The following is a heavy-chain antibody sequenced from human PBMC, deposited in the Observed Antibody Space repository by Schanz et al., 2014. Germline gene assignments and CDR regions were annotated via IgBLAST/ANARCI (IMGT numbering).Heavy chain of an antibody. D-gene: IGHD6-13*01. J-gene: IGHJ4*02. V-gene: IGHV1-46*01. CDR2: INPSGGGT. CDR1: GGTFSSYA. CDR3: ASSGAGYSSSWDFDY. Sequence: QVQLVQSGAEVKKPGSPVKVSCKSSGGTFSSYAISWVRQAPGQGLEWMGIINPSGGGTSYALRFQDRVTVTRDTSRSTAYMDVSSLRSEDTAVYYCASSGAGYSSSWDFDYWGQGALVTVSS.